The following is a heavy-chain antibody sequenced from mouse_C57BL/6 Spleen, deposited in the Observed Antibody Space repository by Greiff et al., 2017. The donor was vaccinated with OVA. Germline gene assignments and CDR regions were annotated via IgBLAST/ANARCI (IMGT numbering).Heavy chain of an antibody. CDR1: GYAFSSSW. J-gene: IGHJ3*01. CDR2: IYPGDGDT. Sequence: QVQLQQSGPELVKPGASVKLSCKASGYAFSSSWMNWVKQRPGKGLEWIGRIYPGDGDTNYNGKFKGKATLTADKSSSTAYLPLSSLTSEDSAVYFCATGYGNYQAWFAYWGQGTLVTVSA. CDR3: ATGYGNYQAWFAY. D-gene: IGHD2-10*02. V-gene: IGHV1-82*01.